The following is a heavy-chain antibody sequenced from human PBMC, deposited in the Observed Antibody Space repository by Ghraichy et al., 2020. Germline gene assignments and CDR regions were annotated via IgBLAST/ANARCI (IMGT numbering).Heavy chain of an antibody. D-gene: IGHD6-19*01. CDR3: ARRFEWLNWFDP. J-gene: IGHJ5*02. V-gene: IGHV3-7*04. Sequence: GGSLRLSCAASGFTFSNYWMSWVRQAPGKRLEWVANIKQDGSDRDYVDTVKGRFTISRDNAKNALYLQMNSLRAEDTAVYYCARRFEWLNWFDPWGQGTLVTVSS. CDR1: GFTFSNYW. CDR2: IKQDGSDR.